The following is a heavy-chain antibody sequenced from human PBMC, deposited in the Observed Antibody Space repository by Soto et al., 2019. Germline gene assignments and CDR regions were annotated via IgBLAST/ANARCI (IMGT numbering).Heavy chain of an antibody. V-gene: IGHV4-34*01. J-gene: IGHJ4*02. CDR1: GESFSGNY. CDR2: INHSGST. Sequence: QVQVQQWGAGLLKPSETLSLTCAVYGESFSGNYWSWIRQPPGKGLEWIGEINHSGSTIYNPSLKSRVTISLDTSNNQFSLKLSSVTAADTAVYYCERGRFGGDFRGEYWGQGTLVAVSS. D-gene: IGHD2-21*02. CDR3: ERGRFGGDFRGEY.